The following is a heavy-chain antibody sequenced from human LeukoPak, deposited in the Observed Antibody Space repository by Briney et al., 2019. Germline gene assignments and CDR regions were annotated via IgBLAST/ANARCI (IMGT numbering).Heavy chain of an antibody. J-gene: IGHJ6*03. CDR3: ARERTVDPYMDV. D-gene: IGHD4-23*01. V-gene: IGHV4-59*01. CDR2: IYSSGTT. Sequence: SETLSLTCTVSGGSISNYYWNWIRQPPGKGLEWIGFIYSSGTTNYNPSLKSRLSFSIDTSKNQFSLKLTSMTAADTAVYYCARERTVDPYMDVWGKGTTVTVSS. CDR1: GGSISNYY.